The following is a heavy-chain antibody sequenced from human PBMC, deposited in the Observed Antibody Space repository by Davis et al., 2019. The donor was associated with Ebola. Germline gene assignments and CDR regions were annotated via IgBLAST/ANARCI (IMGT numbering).Heavy chain of an antibody. CDR2: ISYDGSNK. CDR1: GFTFSSYG. J-gene: IGHJ4*02. CDR3: AKDLALPSQLLPPGLDY. D-gene: IGHD2-2*01. Sequence: GESLKISCAASGFTFSSYGMHWVRQAPGKGLEWVAVISYDGSNKYYADSVKGRFTISRDNSKNTLYLQMNSLRAEDTAVYYCAKDLALPSQLLPPGLDYWGQGTLVTVSS. V-gene: IGHV3-30*18.